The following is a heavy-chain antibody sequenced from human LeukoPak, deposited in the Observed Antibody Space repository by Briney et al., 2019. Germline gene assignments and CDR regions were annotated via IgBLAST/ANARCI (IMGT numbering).Heavy chain of an antibody. D-gene: IGHD3-22*01. CDR2: IIPILGIA. CDR1: GGTFSSYA. Sequence: SVKVSCKASGGTFSSYAISWVRQAPGQGLEWMGRIIPILGIANYAQKFQGRVTITADKSTSTAYMELSSLRSEDTAVYYCARDLGRYDSNGYYYGNYYYYGMDVWGQGTTVTVSS. V-gene: IGHV1-69*04. CDR3: ARDLGRYDSNGYYYGNYYYYGMDV. J-gene: IGHJ6*02.